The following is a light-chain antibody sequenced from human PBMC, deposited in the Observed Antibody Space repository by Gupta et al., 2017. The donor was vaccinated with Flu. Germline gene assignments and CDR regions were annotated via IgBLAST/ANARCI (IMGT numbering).Light chain of an antibody. CDR1: QSISNY. V-gene: IGKV1-39*01. J-gene: IGKJ4*01. Sequence: GDRVTITCRATQSISNYLNWYQQKPGKAPKLLIYTASSLQIGVPSRFSGSGSGTDFTLTISSLQPEDFATYYCQQSYSYPFTFGGGTKVEIK. CDR2: TAS. CDR3: QQSYSYPFT.